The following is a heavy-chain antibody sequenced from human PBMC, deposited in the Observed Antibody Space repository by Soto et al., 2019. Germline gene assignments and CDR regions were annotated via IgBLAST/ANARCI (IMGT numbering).Heavy chain of an antibody. CDR3: ARDLTYDTYYFDY. D-gene: IGHD3-9*01. J-gene: IGHJ4*02. Sequence: ASVKASCKSSGYTFTSYAMHWVRQAPGQRLEWMGWINAGNGNTKYSQKFQGRVTITRDTSASTAYMELSSLRSEDTAVYYCARDLTYDTYYFDYWGQGTLVTVSS. CDR2: INAGNGNT. V-gene: IGHV1-3*01. CDR1: GYTFTSYA.